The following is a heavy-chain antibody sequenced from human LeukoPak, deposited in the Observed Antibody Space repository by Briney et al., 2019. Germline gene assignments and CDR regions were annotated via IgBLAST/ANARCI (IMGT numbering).Heavy chain of an antibody. CDR1: GGSISTGDYY. CDR3: ARGDFAYYFDY. Sequence: PSETLSLTCTVSGGSISTGDYYWSWIRQPPGKCLEWIGYIYYTGSTYYNPSLKSRVTISVDTSKNQFSLKLSSVTASDTAVYYCARGDFAYYFDYWGQGTLVTVSS. V-gene: IGHV4-30-4*08. CDR2: IYYTGST. J-gene: IGHJ4*02.